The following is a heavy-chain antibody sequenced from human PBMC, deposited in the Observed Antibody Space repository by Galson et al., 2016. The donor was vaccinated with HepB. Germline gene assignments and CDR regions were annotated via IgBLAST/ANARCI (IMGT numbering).Heavy chain of an antibody. J-gene: IGHJ4*02. CDR2: IYYSGST. Sequence: ETLSLTCTVSGGSISSSRYYWGWIRQPPGKGLEWIGSIYYSGSTYYNPSLKSRVTISVDTSKNQFSLKLSSVAAADTAVYYCARQEALMVYAIGIGIDYWGQGTLVTVSS. CDR3: ARQEALMVYAIGIGIDY. V-gene: IGHV4-39*01. CDR1: GGSISSSRYY. D-gene: IGHD2-8*01.